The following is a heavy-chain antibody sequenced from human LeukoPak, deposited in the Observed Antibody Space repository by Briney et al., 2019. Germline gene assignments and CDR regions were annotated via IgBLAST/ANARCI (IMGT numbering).Heavy chain of an antibody. Sequence: ASVKVSCKASGYTFTSYYMHWVRQAPGQGLEWMGIINPIGGSTSYTQKFQGRVTMTRDTSTSTVYMELSSLRSEDTAVYYCAAGYYDILTGYPDAFDIWGQGTMVTVSS. CDR2: INPIGGST. CDR1: GYTFTSYY. D-gene: IGHD3-9*01. J-gene: IGHJ3*02. CDR3: AAGYYDILTGYPDAFDI. V-gene: IGHV1-46*01.